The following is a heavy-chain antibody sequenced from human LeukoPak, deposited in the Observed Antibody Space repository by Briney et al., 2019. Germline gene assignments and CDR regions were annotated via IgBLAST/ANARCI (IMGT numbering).Heavy chain of an antibody. CDR3: ARGGTLPDY. D-gene: IGHD2-15*01. Sequence: HPGGSLRLSCAASGFIFRSYAMHWVRQAPGKGLEWVAAVSYDGSNEYYADFVKGRFTISRDNSKNTLYVQMNSLRAADTAVYYCARGGTLPDYWGQGTLVTVSS. CDR1: GFIFRSYA. V-gene: IGHV3-30-3*01. CDR2: VSYDGSNE. J-gene: IGHJ4*02.